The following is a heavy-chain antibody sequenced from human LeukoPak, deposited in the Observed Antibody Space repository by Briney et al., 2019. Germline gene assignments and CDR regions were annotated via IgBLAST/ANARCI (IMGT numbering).Heavy chain of an antibody. D-gene: IGHD3-3*01. V-gene: IGHV4-39*01. CDR2: IYYSGST. CDR3: ARHVHHKLLEWPQGYMDV. Sequence: PSETLSLTCTVSGGSISSSSYYWGWIRQPPGKGLEWIGSIYYSGSTYYNPSLKSRVTISVDTSKNQFSLKLSSVTAADTAVYYCARHVHHKLLEWPQGYMDVWGKGTTVTVSS. CDR1: GGSISSSSYY. J-gene: IGHJ6*03.